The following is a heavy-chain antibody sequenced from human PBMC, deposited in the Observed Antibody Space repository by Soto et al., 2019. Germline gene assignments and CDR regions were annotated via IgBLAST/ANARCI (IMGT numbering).Heavy chain of an antibody. V-gene: IGHV4-31*03. Sequence: ASETLSLTCTVSGGSISSGGYYWSWIRQHPGKGLEWIGYIYYSGSTYYNPSLKSRVTISVDTSKNQFSLKLSSVTAADTAVCYCARESLEWLPPTMGWFDPWGQGTLVTVSS. CDR3: ARESLEWLPPTMGWFDP. CDR2: IYYSGST. CDR1: GGSISSGGYY. D-gene: IGHD3-3*01. J-gene: IGHJ5*02.